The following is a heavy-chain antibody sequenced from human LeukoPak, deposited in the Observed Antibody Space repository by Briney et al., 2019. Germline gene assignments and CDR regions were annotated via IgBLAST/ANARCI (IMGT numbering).Heavy chain of an antibody. CDR1: GGSFSGYY. D-gene: IGHD2-2*02. V-gene: IGHV4-34*01. CDR3: AREVEGYCSSTSCYNY. Sequence: SETLSLTCAVYGGSFSGYYWSWIRQPPGKGLEWIGEINHSGSTNYNPSLKSRVTISVDTSKNQFSLKLSSVTAADTAVYYCAREVEGYCSSTSCYNYWGQGTLVTVSS. J-gene: IGHJ4*02. CDR2: INHSGST.